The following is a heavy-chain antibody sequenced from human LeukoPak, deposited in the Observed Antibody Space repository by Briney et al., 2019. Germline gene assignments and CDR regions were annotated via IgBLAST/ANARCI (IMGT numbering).Heavy chain of an antibody. CDR2: IIPIFGTA. V-gene: IGHV1-69*13. D-gene: IGHD4-17*01. CDR3: ARDSPKEYTVIYYYGMDV. Sequence: SVRVSCKASGGTFSSYAISWVRQAPGQGLEWMGGIIPIFGTANYAQKFQGRVTITADESTSTAYMELSSLRSEDTAVYYCARDSPKEYTVIYYYGMDVWGQGTTVTVSS. J-gene: IGHJ6*02. CDR1: GGTFSSYA.